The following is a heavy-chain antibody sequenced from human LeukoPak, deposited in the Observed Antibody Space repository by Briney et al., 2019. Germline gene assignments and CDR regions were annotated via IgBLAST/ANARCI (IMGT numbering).Heavy chain of an antibody. CDR1: GYSFTSYW. CDR2: IYPGDSDT. J-gene: IGHJ6*02. CDR3: ARSSSQYYYYYYGMDV. Sequence: GESLQISCKGSGYSFTSYWIGWVRQMPGKGLEWMGIIYPGDSDTRYSPSFQGQVTISADKSISTAYLQWSSLKASDTAMYYCARSSSQYYYYYYGMDVWGQGTTVTVSS. V-gene: IGHV5-51*01. D-gene: IGHD2-2*01.